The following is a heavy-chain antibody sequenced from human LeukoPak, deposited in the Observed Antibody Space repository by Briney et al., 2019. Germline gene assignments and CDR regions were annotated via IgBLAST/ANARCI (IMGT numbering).Heavy chain of an antibody. D-gene: IGHD4-23*01. Sequence: PSETLSLTCTVSGGSVSNSNYCWGCIRQPPGKQLEWVGSIDYSGSPLYNPSLKSRVTTSVDTSKNQFSLKLSSVTAADTAVYYCARPLDCNYGGTAFDIWGQGTMVTVSS. CDR3: ARPLDCNYGGTAFDI. CDR1: GGSVSNSNYC. J-gene: IGHJ3*02. V-gene: IGHV4-39*01. CDR2: IDYSGSP.